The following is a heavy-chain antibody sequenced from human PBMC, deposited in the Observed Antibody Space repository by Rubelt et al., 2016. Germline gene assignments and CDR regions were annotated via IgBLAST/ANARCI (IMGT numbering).Heavy chain of an antibody. J-gene: IGHJ4*02. Sequence: QVQLQESGPGLVKPSETLSLTCTVSGGSISSYYWSWIRQPPGKGLEWIGYIYYSGSTNYNPSLKSRVTISVDTSKHPFSRKLSSVTAADTAVYYCAGGITSFGVASGYFDYWGQGTRVTVSS. V-gene: IGHV4-59*01. CDR3: AGGITSFGVASGYFDY. CDR1: GGSISSYY. D-gene: IGHD3-3*01. CDR2: IYYSGST.